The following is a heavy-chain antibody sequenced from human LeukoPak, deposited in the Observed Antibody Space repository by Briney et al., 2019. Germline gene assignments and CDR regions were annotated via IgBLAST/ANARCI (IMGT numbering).Heavy chain of an antibody. V-gene: IGHV3-20*04. Sequence: GGSLRLSCAASGFTFDDYGMSWVRQAPGKGLEWVSGINWNGGSTGYADSVKGRFTISRDNAKNSLYLQMNSLRAEDTALYYCARDQNYDILTGWDYWGQGTLVTVSS. D-gene: IGHD3-9*01. CDR1: GFTFDDYG. CDR2: INWNGGST. CDR3: ARDQNYDILTGWDY. J-gene: IGHJ4*02.